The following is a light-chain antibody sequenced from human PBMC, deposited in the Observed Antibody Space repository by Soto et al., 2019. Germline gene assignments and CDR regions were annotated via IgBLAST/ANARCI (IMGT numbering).Light chain of an antibody. CDR3: LQATHYPLT. CDR2: RVS. CDR1: QSLVHSDGDTY. Sequence: DVVMTQTPLSSPVTLGQPVSISCRSSQSLVHSDGDTYLSWLQQRPGQPPRVLIYRVSDRFSGVPDRFSGSGAGTNFTLKISKVEAEDVGIYYCLQATHYPLTFGGGTTVEI. J-gene: IGKJ4*01. V-gene: IGKV2-24*01.